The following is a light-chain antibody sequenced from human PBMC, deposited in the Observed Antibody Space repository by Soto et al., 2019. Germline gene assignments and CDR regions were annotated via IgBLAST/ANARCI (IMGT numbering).Light chain of an antibody. CDR3: QSYDSSGVV. CDR2: DNN. J-gene: IGLJ2*01. V-gene: IGLV1-40*01. CDR1: SSNIGAGYN. Sequence: QSVLTQPPSVSGAPGQRVTISCTGSSSNIGAGYNVHWYQQLPGTAPKLLIYDNNNRPSGVPDRFSGSKSGASASLAITGLQAEDEADYYCQSYDSSGVVFGGGTKLTVL.